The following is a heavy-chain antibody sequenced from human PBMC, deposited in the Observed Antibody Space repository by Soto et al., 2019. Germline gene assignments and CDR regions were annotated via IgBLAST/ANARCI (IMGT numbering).Heavy chain of an antibody. D-gene: IGHD3-3*01. CDR1: GDSVSSNSAA. V-gene: IGHV6-1*01. J-gene: IGHJ5*02. CDR3: ARDKLAYYDFWGGYSSYNWFDP. Sequence: SQTLSLTCAISGDSVSSNSAAWNWIRQSPSRGLEWLGRTYYRSKWYNDYAVSVKSRITINPATSKNQFSLQLNSVTPEDTAVYYCARDKLAYYDFWGGYSSYNWFDPWGQGTLVNVSS. CDR2: TYYRSKWYN.